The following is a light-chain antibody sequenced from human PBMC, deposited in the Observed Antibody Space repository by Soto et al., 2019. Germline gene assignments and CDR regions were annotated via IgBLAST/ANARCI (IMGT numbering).Light chain of an antibody. CDR3: CSSAPESTYV. CDR1: SSDVGAYNS. V-gene: IGLV2-23*01. Sequence: QSVLAQPASVSGSPGQSVTISCTGTSSDVGAYNSVSWYQQHPDKAPQLMIYKGTQRPSGVSNRFSGSTSGNAAPLTISGLQAGDEADYFCCSSAPESTYVFGTGTKSPS. J-gene: IGLJ1*01. CDR2: KGT.